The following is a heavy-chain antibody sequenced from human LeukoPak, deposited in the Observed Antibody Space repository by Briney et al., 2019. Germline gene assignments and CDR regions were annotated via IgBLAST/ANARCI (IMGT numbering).Heavy chain of an antibody. J-gene: IGHJ4*02. V-gene: IGHV3-21*01. CDR2: ISSSSSFM. D-gene: IGHD6-19*01. CDR3: ARGDYSSGWLVDY. Sequence: GGSLRLSCAASGFTFSSYTMNWVRQAPGKGLEWVSSISSSSSFMFYADSVKGLFTISRDNAKNSLYLQMNTLRAEDTAVYYCARGDYSSGWLVDYWGQGTLVTVSS. CDR1: GFTFSSYT.